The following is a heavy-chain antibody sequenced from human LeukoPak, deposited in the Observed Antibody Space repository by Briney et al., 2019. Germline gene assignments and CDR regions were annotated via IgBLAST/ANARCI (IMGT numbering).Heavy chain of an antibody. CDR2: INQDGRAI. Sequence: GGSLRLSCAASGFTFSSYWMSWVRQAPGRGLEWVANINQDGRAIFYVDSAKGRFTISRDNAKNSLYLQMNSLRDEDTAVYYCASSHDSSGNDWGQGTLVTVSS. V-gene: IGHV3-7*01. J-gene: IGHJ4*02. D-gene: IGHD3-22*01. CDR1: GFTFSSYW. CDR3: ASSHDSSGND.